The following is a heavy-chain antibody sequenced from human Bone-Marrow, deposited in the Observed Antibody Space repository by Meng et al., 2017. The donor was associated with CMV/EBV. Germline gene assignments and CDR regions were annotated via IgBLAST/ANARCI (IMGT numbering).Heavy chain of an antibody. D-gene: IGHD2-2*01. CDR2: IKSKTDGGTT. Sequence: GGSLRLSCATSEFTFSNAWMSWVRQAPGKGLEWVGRIKSKTDGGTTDYAAPVKGRFTISRDDSKNTLYLQMNSLKTEDTAVYYCTTDSRQTFCSSTSCYLYYYGMDVWGQGTTVTVSS. J-gene: IGHJ6*02. CDR3: TTDSRQTFCSSTSCYLYYYGMDV. CDR1: EFTFSNAW. V-gene: IGHV3-15*01.